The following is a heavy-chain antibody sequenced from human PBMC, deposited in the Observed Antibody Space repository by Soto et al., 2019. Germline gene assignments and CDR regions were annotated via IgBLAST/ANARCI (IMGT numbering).Heavy chain of an antibody. V-gene: IGHV4-34*01. J-gene: IGHJ6*02. CDR2: INHSGST. Sequence: QVQLQQWGAGLLKPSETLSLTCAVYGGSFSGYYWSWIRQPPGKGLEWIGEINHSGSTNYNPSLKSRVTRSVDTSKNQFSLKLSSVTAAATTVYYCARQYHYYYDSSGYYYDGMAVWGQGTTVTVSS. D-gene: IGHD3-22*01. CDR1: GGSFSGYY. CDR3: ARQYHYYYDSSGYYYDGMAV.